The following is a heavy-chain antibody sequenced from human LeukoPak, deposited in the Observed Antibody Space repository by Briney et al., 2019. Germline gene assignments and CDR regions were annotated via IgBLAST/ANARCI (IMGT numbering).Heavy chain of an antibody. Sequence: ASVKVSCKASGYTFTSYDINWVRQATGQGLEWMGWMNPNSGNTGYAQKFQGRVTMTRNTSISTAYMELSSLRSEDTAVYYCARALSLPNRGIAAAKATGYWGQGTLVTVSS. J-gene: IGHJ4*02. D-gene: IGHD6-13*01. CDR2: MNPNSGNT. CDR3: ARALSLPNRGIAAAKATGY. CDR1: GYTFTSYD. V-gene: IGHV1-8*01.